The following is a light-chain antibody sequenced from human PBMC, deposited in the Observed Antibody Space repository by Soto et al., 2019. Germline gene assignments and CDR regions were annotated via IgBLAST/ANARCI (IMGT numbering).Light chain of an antibody. CDR3: AAWDDILNGPV. CDR2: NTY. Sequence: QSVLTQPPSASGTPGQRVIIYCSGSSSNLGSNSGNWYQQLPGTAPKLLIYNTYQRPLGVPDRFSCSKSGTSASLAISGLQSEDEGDYFCAAWDDILNGPVFGGGTKLTVL. V-gene: IGLV1-44*01. J-gene: IGLJ3*02. CDR1: SSNLGSNS.